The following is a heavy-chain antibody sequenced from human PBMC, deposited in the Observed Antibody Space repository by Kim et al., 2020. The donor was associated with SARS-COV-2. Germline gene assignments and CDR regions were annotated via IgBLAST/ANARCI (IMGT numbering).Heavy chain of an antibody. V-gene: IGHV3-23*01. D-gene: IGHD2-15*01. Sequence: GGSLRLSCAASGFTFSAYHMSWVRQAPGKGLEWVSAISGSGTNTYYADSVKGRFTISRDNSKNTLYLQMSSLRADDTAVYYCAKRSRENGGCFDCWGQGTLDIVSS. CDR2: ISGSGTNT. J-gene: IGHJ4*02. CDR3: AKRSRENGGCFDC. CDR1: GFTFSAYH.